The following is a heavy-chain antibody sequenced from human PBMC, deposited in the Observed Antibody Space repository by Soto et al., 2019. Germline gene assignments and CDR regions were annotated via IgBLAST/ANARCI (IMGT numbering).Heavy chain of an antibody. J-gene: IGHJ6*02. CDR3: ATEMATIPYYYYGMDV. CDR1: GGTFSSYA. Sequence: ASVKVSCKASGGTFSSYAISWVRQAPGQGLEWMGGIIPIFGTANYAQKFQGRVTITADESTSTAYTELSSLRSEDTAVYYCATEMATIPYYYYGMDVWGQGTTVTVSS. CDR2: IIPIFGTA. D-gene: IGHD5-12*01. V-gene: IGHV1-69*13.